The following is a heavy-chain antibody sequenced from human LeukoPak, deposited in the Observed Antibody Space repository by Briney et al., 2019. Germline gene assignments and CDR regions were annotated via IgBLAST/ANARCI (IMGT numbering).Heavy chain of an antibody. CDR2: ISGSGAIT. D-gene: IGHD3-22*01. CDR1: GFTFSSSA. J-gene: IGHJ4*02. Sequence: PGGSLRLSCAASGFTFSSSAMNWVRQAPGKGLECVSGISGSGAITYYADSEKGRFTISRDNSLNTLYLQMNSLRADDTAVYYCAKAWPNSGNYYYDYWGQGTLVTVSP. V-gene: IGHV3-23*01. CDR3: AKAWPNSGNYYYDY.